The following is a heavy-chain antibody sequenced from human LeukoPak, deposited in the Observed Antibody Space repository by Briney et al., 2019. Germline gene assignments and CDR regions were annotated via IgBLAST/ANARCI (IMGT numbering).Heavy chain of an antibody. Sequence: TSETLSLTCTVSGGSISSDDYYWNWIRQPPEKGLEWIGYIYYSRSTYYNPSLKSRVTISVDTSKNQFSLKLSSVTAADTAVYYCARGTRVAATGPNDYWGQGTLVTVSS. J-gene: IGHJ4*02. V-gene: IGHV4-30-4*08. CDR1: GGSISSDDYY. CDR3: ARGTRVAATGPNDY. CDR2: IYYSRST. D-gene: IGHD6-13*01.